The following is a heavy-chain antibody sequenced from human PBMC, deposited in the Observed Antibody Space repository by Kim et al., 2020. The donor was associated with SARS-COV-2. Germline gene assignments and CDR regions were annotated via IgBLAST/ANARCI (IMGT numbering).Heavy chain of an antibody. V-gene: IGHV1-24*01. J-gene: IGHJ5*02. CDR1: GSTLIDLS. CDR2: FDPEVVET. Sequence: ASVKVSCKVSGSTLIDLSIHWVRQAPGKGLEWMGGFDPEVVETVYAQKFQGRVTMTEDRSTYTAYMELSSLKSDDTAVYYCASWSTMSCGGDCRLWFDPWGQGTLVTVSS. D-gene: IGHD2-21*01. CDR3: ASWSTMSCGGDCRLWFDP.